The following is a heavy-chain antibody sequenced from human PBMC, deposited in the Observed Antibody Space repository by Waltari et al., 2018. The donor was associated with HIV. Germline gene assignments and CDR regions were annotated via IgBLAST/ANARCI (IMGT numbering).Heavy chain of an antibody. Sequence: EVLLVQSGGGLVKPGGSLRLSCEGSGFIFSNFTMNWIRQVPGRGLELVSSIRTLGRTYYADSMKGRFTISRDNAKKSLYLQMNSLRAEDTAIYYCTRDGDPNWGQGTLVTVSS. CDR1: GFIFSNFT. V-gene: IGHV3-21*01. CDR2: IRTLGRT. CDR3: TRDGDPN. J-gene: IGHJ4*02.